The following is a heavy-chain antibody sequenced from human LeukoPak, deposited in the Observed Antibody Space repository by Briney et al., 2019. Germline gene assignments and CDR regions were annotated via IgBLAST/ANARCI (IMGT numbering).Heavy chain of an antibody. CDR3: ARDCSGTSCYEGLDY. J-gene: IGHJ4*02. CDR1: GFTFSSYG. V-gene: IGHV3-33*01. D-gene: IGHD2-2*01. CDR2: IWYDGSNK. Sequence: GGSLRLSCAASGFTFSSYGMHWVRQAPGKGLEWVAVIWYDGSNKYYADSVKGRFTISRDNSKNTLYLQMNSLRAEDTAVYYCARDCSGTSCYEGLDYWGQGTLVTVSS.